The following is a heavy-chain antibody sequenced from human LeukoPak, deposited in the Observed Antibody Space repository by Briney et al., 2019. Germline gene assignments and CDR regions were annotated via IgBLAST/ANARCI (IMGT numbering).Heavy chain of an antibody. D-gene: IGHD6-6*01. CDR2: ISGSGGST. CDR1: GFTFSSYA. CDR3: AKGIAARPYYYYGMDV. J-gene: IGHJ6*02. Sequence: GGSLRLPCAASGFTFSSYAMSWVRQAPGKGLEWVSAISGSGGSTYYADSVKGRFTISRDNSKNTLYLQMNSRRAEDTAVYYCAKGIAARPYYYYGMDVWGQGTTVTVSS. V-gene: IGHV3-23*01.